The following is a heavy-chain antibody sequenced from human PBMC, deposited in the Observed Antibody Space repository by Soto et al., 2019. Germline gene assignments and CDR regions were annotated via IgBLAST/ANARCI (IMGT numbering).Heavy chain of an antibody. J-gene: IGHJ4*02. CDR3: ARDKGNSGPYYFDY. CDR2: ISAYNRNT. V-gene: IGHV1-18*01. D-gene: IGHD1-26*01. CDR1: GYTFTNYG. Sequence: QVQLVQSGAEVKKPGASVKVSCKASGYTFTNYGVSWVRQAPGQGLEWMGWISAYNRNTYYAQKLQGRVTMTTDTSTSTAYMELRSLRSDDTATYFCARDKGNSGPYYFDYWGQGTLVTVSS.